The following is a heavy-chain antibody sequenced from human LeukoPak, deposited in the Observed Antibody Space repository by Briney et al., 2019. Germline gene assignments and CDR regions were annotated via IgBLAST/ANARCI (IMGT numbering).Heavy chain of an antibody. Sequence: GGSLRLSCAASGFTFSDYYMSWIRQAPGKGLEWVSYISSSVNTIYYADSVKGRFTISRDNAKNSLHLQMNSLRAEDTAVYYCARLARWAYYFDNWGQGTLVTVSS. D-gene: IGHD1-26*01. V-gene: IGHV3-11*01. CDR2: ISSSVNTI. CDR1: GFTFSDYY. CDR3: ARLARWAYYFDN. J-gene: IGHJ4*02.